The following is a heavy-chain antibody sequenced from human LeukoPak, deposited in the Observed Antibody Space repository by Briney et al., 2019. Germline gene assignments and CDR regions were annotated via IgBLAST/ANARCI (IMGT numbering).Heavy chain of an antibody. V-gene: IGHV4-59*01. Sequence: TSETLSLTCTVSGGSISSYYWSWIRQPPGKGLEWIGYIYYSGSTNYNPSLKSRVTISVDTSKNQFSLKLSSVTAADTAVYYCARERGAGPFDYWGQGTLVTVSS. J-gene: IGHJ4*02. CDR1: GGSISSYY. D-gene: IGHD6-19*01. CDR2: IYYSGST. CDR3: ARERGAGPFDY.